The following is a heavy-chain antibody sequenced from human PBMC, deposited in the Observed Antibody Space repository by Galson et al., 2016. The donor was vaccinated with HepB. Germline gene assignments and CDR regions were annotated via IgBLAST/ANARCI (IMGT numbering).Heavy chain of an antibody. CDR1: GFTVSSDY. V-gene: IGHV3-48*04. D-gene: IGHD6-13*01. CDR3: TRTISATAGID. CDR2: ITSDSRNI. Sequence: SLRLSCAASGFTVSSDYMNWVRQAPGKGLEWISYITSDSRNIYYADSVKGRFTISRDNAMNSLYLHMSSLRAEDTALYYCTRTISATAGIDWGQGTLVTVSS. J-gene: IGHJ4*02.